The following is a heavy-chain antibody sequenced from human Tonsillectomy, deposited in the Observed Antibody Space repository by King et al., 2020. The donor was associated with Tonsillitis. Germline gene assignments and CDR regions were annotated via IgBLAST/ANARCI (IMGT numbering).Heavy chain of an antibody. CDR1: GGTFSSYA. D-gene: IGHD4-17*01. CDR2: IIPIFGTA. Sequence: QLVQSGAEVKKPGSSVKVSCKASGGTFSSYAISWVRQAPGQGLEWMGGIIPIFGTANYAQKFQGRVTITADESTSTAYMELSSLRSEDTAVYYCARVPKDYGDPRPSYYFDYWGQGTLVTVSS. V-gene: IGHV1-69*12. CDR3: ARVPKDYGDPRPSYYFDY. J-gene: IGHJ4*02.